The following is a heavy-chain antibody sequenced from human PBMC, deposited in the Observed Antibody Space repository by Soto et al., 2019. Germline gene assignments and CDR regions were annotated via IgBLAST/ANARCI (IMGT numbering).Heavy chain of an antibody. Sequence: GGSLRLSCAASGFTFSSYWMSWVRQAPGKGLEWVANIKQDGSEKYYVDSVKGRFTISRDNAKNSLYLQMNSLRAEDTAVYYCAKDEEGHEYYYDSSGYNYWGQGTLVTVSS. V-gene: IGHV3-7*01. D-gene: IGHD3-22*01. CDR1: GFTFSSYW. CDR2: IKQDGSEK. J-gene: IGHJ4*02. CDR3: AKDEEGHEYYYDSSGYNY.